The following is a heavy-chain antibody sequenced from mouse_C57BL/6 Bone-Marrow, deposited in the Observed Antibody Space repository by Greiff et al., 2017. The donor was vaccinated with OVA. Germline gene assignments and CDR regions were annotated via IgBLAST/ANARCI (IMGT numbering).Heavy chain of an antibody. CDR1: GFTFSDYY. J-gene: IGHJ4*01. Sequence: EVQVVESEGGLVQPGRSMKLSCTASGFTFSDYYMAWVRQVPEKGLEWVANINYDGSSTYYLDSLKSRFIISRDNAKNILYLQMSSLKSEDTATYYCARDRNDYPYAMDYWGQGTSVTVSS. D-gene: IGHD2-4*01. CDR2: INYDGSST. V-gene: IGHV5-16*01. CDR3: ARDRNDYPYAMDY.